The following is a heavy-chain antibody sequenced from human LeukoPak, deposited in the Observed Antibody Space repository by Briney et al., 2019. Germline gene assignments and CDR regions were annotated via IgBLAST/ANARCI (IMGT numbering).Heavy chain of an antibody. CDR3: ASYYCSSTSCRNWFDP. J-gene: IGHJ5*02. D-gene: IGHD2-2*01. V-gene: IGHV4-61*02. CDR2: IYTGGNT. Sequence: SQTLSLTCTVSGGSISNGSYYWSWLRQPAGKGLEWIGRIYTGGNTNYNPSLKSRVTISVDTSKNQFSLKLSSVTAADTAVYYCASYYCSSTSCRNWFDPWGPGTLVTVSS. CDR1: GGSISNGSYY.